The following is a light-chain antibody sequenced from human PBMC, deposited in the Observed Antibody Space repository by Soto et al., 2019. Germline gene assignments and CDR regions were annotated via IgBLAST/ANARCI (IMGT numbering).Light chain of an antibody. V-gene: IGLV2-14*01. CDR3: SSYTSSSTWV. Sequence: QSVLTQPASVSGSPGQSITISCTGTSSDVGGYNYVSWYQQHPGKAPKLMIYEVSKRPSGVSNRFSGSKSGNTASPTISGLQAEDEADYYCSSYTSSSTWVFGGGTKLPVL. J-gene: IGLJ3*02. CDR1: SSDVGGYNY. CDR2: EVS.